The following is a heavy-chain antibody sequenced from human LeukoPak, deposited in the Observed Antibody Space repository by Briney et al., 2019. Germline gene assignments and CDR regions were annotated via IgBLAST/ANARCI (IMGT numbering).Heavy chain of an antibody. J-gene: IGHJ3*02. CDR3: AREMEDFWSGATRTDAFDI. CDR2: IYYSGST. V-gene: IGHV4-61*01. CDR1: GGSISSSSYY. D-gene: IGHD3-3*01. Sequence: SETLSLTCTVSGGSISSSSYYWGWIRQPPGKGLEWIGYIYYSGSTNYNPSLKSRVTISVDTSKNQFSLKLSSVTAADTAVYYCAREMEDFWSGATRTDAFDIWGQGTMVTVSS.